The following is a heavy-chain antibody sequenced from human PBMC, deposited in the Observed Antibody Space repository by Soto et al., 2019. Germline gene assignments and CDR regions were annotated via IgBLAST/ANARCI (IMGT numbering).Heavy chain of an antibody. Sequence: QVQLVQSGAEVKKPESSVKVSCKAPGGTFRTYAISWVRQAPGQGLERLGGIIPMFGTANYAQRCHVRVTITADESTNTVYMELSSLRSEDTAVYFCASGIQLWLRRINNGYSGWGQGTLVTVSS. D-gene: IGHD5-18*01. J-gene: IGHJ4*02. V-gene: IGHV1-69*12. CDR3: ASGIQLWLRRINNGYSG. CDR1: GGTFRTYA. CDR2: IIPMFGTA.